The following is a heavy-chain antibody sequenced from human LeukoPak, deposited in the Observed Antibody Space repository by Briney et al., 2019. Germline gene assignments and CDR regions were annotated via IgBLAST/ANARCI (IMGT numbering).Heavy chain of an antibody. CDR2: IWYDGSNK. V-gene: IGHV3-33*01. CDR3: ARVGYSGSVQNFDY. Sequence: GGSLRLSWGASGFTLRRYAMHWVRQAPGKGLEWVAIIWYDGSNKYYGDSVKGRFTISRDNSKNTLYLQMNSLRAEDTAVYYGARVGYSGSVQNFDYWGQGTLVTVSS. J-gene: IGHJ4*02. CDR1: GFTLRRYA. D-gene: IGHD5-12*01.